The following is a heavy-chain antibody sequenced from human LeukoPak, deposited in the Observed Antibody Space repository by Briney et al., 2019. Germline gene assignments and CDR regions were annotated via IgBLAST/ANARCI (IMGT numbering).Heavy chain of an antibody. Sequence: SETLSLTCAVYGGSFSGYYWSWIRQPPGKGLEWIGETNHSGSTNYNPSLKSRVTISVDTSKYQFSLKLSSVTAADTAVYYCARTMVRGVIMDYFDYWGQGTLVTVSS. CDR3: ARTMVRGVIMDYFDY. V-gene: IGHV4-34*01. CDR2: TNHSGST. CDR1: GGSFSGYY. J-gene: IGHJ4*02. D-gene: IGHD3-10*01.